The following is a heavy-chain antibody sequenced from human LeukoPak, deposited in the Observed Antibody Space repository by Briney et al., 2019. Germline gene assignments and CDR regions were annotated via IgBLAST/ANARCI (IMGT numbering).Heavy chain of an antibody. J-gene: IGHJ6*02. Sequence: GGSLRLSYAASGFIFKNYAINGVRQAPGKGLEWVSGISGSGGSTYYTDSVQGRFTISRDNSKNTLYLQMNSLRGEDTAVYYCAEAGAFWGQGTTVTVSS. D-gene: IGHD7-27*01. CDR2: ISGSGGST. CDR1: GFIFKNYA. CDR3: AEAGAF. V-gene: IGHV3-23*01.